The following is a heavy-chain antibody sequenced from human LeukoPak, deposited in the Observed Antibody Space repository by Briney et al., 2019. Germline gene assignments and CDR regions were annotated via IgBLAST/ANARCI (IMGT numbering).Heavy chain of an antibody. J-gene: IGHJ4*02. Sequence: GGSLRLSRAASGFTFSSYGMYWVRQAPGKGLEWVSYISGSSSTIYYADSVRGRLTISRDNAKNSLYLQMNSLRVEDTAVYYCARDSGDFWSGPYWGQGTLVTVSS. CDR3: ARDSGDFWSGPY. D-gene: IGHD3-3*01. CDR2: ISGSSSTI. V-gene: IGHV3-48*01. CDR1: GFTFSSYG.